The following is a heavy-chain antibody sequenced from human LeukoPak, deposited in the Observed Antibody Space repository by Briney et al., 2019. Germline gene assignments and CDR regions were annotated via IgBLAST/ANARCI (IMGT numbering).Heavy chain of an antibody. Sequence: ASVKVSCKASGYTFTSYYMHWVRQAPGQGLEWMGIINPSGGSTSYAQKFQGRVTMTRDTSTSTVYMELSSLRSEDTAVYYCARDFGWWELLSWFDPWGQGTPVTVSS. CDR3: ARDFGWWELLSWFDP. D-gene: IGHD1-26*01. CDR2: INPSGGST. CDR1: GYTFTSYY. J-gene: IGHJ5*02. V-gene: IGHV1-46*03.